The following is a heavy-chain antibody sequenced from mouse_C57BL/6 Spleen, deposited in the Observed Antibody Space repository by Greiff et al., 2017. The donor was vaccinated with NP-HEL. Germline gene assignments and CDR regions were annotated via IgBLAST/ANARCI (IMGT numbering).Heavy chain of an antibody. CDR1: GFSLPSYG. J-gene: IGHJ1*03. V-gene: IGHV2-5*01. D-gene: IGHD2-3*01. CDR2: IWRGGST. CDR3: AKNYNGYYRYFDV. Sequence: QVQLKQSGPGLVQPSQSLSITCTVSGFSLPSYGVHWVRQSPGKGLEWLGVIWRGGSTDYNAAFMSRLSITKDNSKSQVFFKMNSLQADDTAIYYCAKNYNGYYRYFDVWGTGTTVTVSS.